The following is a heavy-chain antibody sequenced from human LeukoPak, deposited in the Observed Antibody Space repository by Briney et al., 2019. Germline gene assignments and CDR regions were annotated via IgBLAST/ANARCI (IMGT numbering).Heavy chain of an antibody. CDR1: GYTFTGYY. CDR3: AGSPEVWLLDY. CDR2: INPNSGGT. D-gene: IGHD5-12*01. Sequence: ASVKCACKASGYTFTGYYMHWVRQAPVQGLEWMGWINPNSGGTNYAQKFQGRVTMTRDTSISTAYMELSRLISDDTAVYYCAGSPEVWLLDYWGQGTLVTVSS. V-gene: IGHV1-2*02. J-gene: IGHJ4*02.